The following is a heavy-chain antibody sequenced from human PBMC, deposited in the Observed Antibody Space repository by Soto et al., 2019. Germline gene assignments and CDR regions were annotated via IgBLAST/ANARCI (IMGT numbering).Heavy chain of an antibody. CDR2: ISYDGSNK. Sequence: GGSLRLSCAASGFTFSSYGMHWVRQAPGKGLEWVAVISYDGSNKYYADSVKGRFTISRDNSKNTLYLQMNSLRAEDTAVYYCAKVEQGGQPYYYYMDVWGKGTTVPVSS. V-gene: IGHV3-30*18. J-gene: IGHJ6*03. CDR3: AKVEQGGQPYYYYMDV. CDR1: GFTFSSYG. D-gene: IGHD2-15*01.